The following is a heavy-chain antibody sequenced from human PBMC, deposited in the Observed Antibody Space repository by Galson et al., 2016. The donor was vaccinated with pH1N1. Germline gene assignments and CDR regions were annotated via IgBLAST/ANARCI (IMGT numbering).Heavy chain of an antibody. J-gene: IGHJ5*02. D-gene: IGHD4-17*01. CDR2: IYGNADK. V-gene: IGHV2-5*01. Sequence: PALVKPTQTLTLTCTFSGFSLSTSGAGVGWIRQPPGQALEWLALIYGNADKRHSPSLKSRLTITKDTSKNQVVLTMPNMDTVDTATYYCAHSLYGDYVGWFDPWGQGTLVTVSS. CDR1: GFSLSTSGAG. CDR3: AHSLYGDYVGWFDP.